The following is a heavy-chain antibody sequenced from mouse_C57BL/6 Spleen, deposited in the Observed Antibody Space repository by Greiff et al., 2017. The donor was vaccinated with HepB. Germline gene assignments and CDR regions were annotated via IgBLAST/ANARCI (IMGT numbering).Heavy chain of an antibody. J-gene: IGHJ4*01. CDR3: ARVPYYYGSSSYAMDY. CDR1: GYSITSGYY. V-gene: IGHV3-6*01. D-gene: IGHD1-1*01. CDR2: ISYDGSN. Sequence: EVQLVESGPGLVKPSQSLSLTCSVTGYSITSGYYWNWIRQFPGNKLEWMGYISYDGSNNYNPSLKNRISITRDTSKNQFFLKLNSVTTEDTATYYCARVPYYYGSSSYAMDYWGQGTSVTVSS.